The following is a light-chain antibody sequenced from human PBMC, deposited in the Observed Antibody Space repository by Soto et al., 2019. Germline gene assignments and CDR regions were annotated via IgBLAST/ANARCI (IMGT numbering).Light chain of an antibody. CDR3: LLFYTDIRV. CDR1: TGAVTSGHY. V-gene: IGLV7-46*01. CDR2: DTT. J-gene: IGLJ2*01. Sequence: QAVVTQEPSLTVSPGGTVTLTCGSSTGAVTSGHYPYWFQQQPGQAPRTLIYDTTNKHSWTPARFSGSLLGGKAALTLSGAQPEDEADYYCLLFYTDIRVFGGGTKVTVL.